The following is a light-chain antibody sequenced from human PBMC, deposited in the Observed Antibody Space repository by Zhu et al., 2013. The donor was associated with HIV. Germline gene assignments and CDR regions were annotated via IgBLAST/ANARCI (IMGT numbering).Light chain of an antibody. Sequence: DIQLTQSPSSLSASVGDRVTITCRASRDVNNHLSWLQQKPGKAPKSLMYETSRLQRGVPSKFRGSGSGTDFTLTISSLQPEDFATYYCQQSYSTLALTFGGGTKVEMK. CDR3: QQSYSTLALT. CDR2: ETS. J-gene: IGKJ4*01. V-gene: IGKV1-16*02. CDR1: RDVNNH.